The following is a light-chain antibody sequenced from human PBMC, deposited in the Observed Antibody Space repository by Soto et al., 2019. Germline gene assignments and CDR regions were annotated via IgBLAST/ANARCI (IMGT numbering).Light chain of an antibody. CDR3: YSAADNNLV. CDR1: VLAKKY. Sequence: SYELTQPSSMSVSPGQTARITCSGDVLAKKYARWFQQKPGQAPVVVIYKDSERPSGIPERFSGSSSGTTVTLTISGAQVEDEADYYCYSAADNNLVFGGGTQLTVL. V-gene: IGLV3-27*01. J-gene: IGLJ2*01. CDR2: KDS.